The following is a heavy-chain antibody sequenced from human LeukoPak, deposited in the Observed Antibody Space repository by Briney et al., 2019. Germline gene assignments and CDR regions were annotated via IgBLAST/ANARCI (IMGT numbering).Heavy chain of an antibody. D-gene: IGHD3-22*01. J-gene: IGHJ5*02. CDR1: GFTFSSYG. V-gene: IGHV3-30*02. Sequence: QTGGSLRLSCAASGFTFSSYGMRWVRQAPGKGLEWVAFIRYDGSNKYYADSVKGRFTISRDNSKNTLYLQMNSLRAEDTAVYYCAKPHDSSGYHYQYNWFDPWGQGTLVTVSS. CDR3: AKPHDSSGYHYQYNWFDP. CDR2: IRYDGSNK.